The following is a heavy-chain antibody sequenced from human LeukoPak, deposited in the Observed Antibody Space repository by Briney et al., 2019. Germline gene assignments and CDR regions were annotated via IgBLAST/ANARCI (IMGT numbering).Heavy chain of an antibody. CDR1: GFTFTDFY. D-gene: IGHD6-19*01. J-gene: IGHJ4*02. CDR3: ARDLGSSGWYAGSNSKFDY. CDR2: ITNSGTTI. V-gene: IGHV3-11*04. Sequence: PGGSLRLSCAASGFTFTDFYMSWIRQAPGKGLEWVSYITNSGTTIYYADSVKGRFTISRDNAKNSLYLQMNSLRAEDTAVYYCARDLGSSGWYAGSNSKFDYWGQGTLVTVSS.